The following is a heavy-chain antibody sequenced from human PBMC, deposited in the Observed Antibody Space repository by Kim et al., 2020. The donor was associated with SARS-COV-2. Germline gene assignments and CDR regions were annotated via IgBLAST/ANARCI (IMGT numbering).Heavy chain of an antibody. CDR2: ISYDGSNK. V-gene: IGHV3-30*18. D-gene: IGHD2-15*01. J-gene: IGHJ4*02. CDR3: AKDDGDLGYCSGGSCGRVGY. Sequence: GGSLRLSCAASGFTFSSYGMHWVRQAPGKGLEWVAVISYDGSNKYYADSVKGRFTISRDNSKNTLYLQMNSLISEDTAVYYCAKDDGDLGYCSGGSCGRVGYWGQGTLVTVSS. CDR1: GFTFSSYG.